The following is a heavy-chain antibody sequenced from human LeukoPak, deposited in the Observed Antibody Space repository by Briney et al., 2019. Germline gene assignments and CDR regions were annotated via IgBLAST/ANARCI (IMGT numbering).Heavy chain of an antibody. J-gene: IGHJ4*02. Sequence: SETLSLTCTVSGGSISSSSYYWGWIRQPPGKGLEWIGSIYYSGSTYYNPSLKSRVTISVDTSKNQFSLKLSSVTAADTAVYYCARESSSWYSDYWGQGTLVTVSS. D-gene: IGHD6-13*01. CDR1: GGSISSSSYY. CDR3: ARESSSWYSDY. V-gene: IGHV4-39*07. CDR2: IYYSGST.